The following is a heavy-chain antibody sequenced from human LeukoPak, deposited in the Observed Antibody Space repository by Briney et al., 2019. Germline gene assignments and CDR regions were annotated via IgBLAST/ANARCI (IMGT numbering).Heavy chain of an antibody. CDR2: IYHSGST. CDR1: GYSISSGYY. CDR3: ARGQYYSDTINYYSRHDAFDI. J-gene: IGHJ3*02. V-gene: IGHV4-38-2*02. D-gene: IGHD3-22*01. Sequence: PSETLSLTCTVSGYSISSGYYWGWIRQPPGKGLEWIGSIYHSGSTYYNPSLKSRVTISVDTSKNQFSLKLSSVTAADTAVYYCARGQYYSDTINYYSRHDAFDIWGQGTMVTVSS.